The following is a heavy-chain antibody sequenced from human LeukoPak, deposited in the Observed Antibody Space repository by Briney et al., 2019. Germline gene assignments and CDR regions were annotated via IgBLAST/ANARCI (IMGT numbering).Heavy chain of an antibody. V-gene: IGHV4-59*01. Sequence: PSETLSLTCAVYGGSISSYYWSWIRQPPGKGLEWIGYIYYSGSTNYNPSLKSRVTISVDTSKNQFSLKLSSVTAADTAVYYCARVAAATTNPRFDYWGPGTLVTVSS. CDR3: ARVAAATTNPRFDY. J-gene: IGHJ4*02. D-gene: IGHD5-24*01. CDR1: GGSISSYY. CDR2: IYYSGST.